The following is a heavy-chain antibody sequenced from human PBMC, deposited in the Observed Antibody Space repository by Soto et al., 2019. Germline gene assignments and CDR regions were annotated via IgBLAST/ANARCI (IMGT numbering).Heavy chain of an antibody. Sequence: QVQLVESGGGVVQPGRSLRLSCAASGFTFSNYGMRWVRQAPGKGLEWVAVISYHGRDKYYADSVKGRFTISRDNSKNTLYLEMNSLRAEDTAVYYCAKDHLMTTVTTVGYWGQGTLVTVSS. CDR3: AKDHLMTTVTTVGY. J-gene: IGHJ4*02. V-gene: IGHV3-30*18. D-gene: IGHD4-17*01. CDR1: GFTFSNYG. CDR2: ISYHGRDK.